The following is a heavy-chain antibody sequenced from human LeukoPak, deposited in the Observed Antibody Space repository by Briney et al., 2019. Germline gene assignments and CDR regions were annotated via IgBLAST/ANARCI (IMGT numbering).Heavy chain of an antibody. Sequence: PGGSLRLSCVVSGFTFDDYAMHWVRQAPGKGLEGVSTISWNSGSIVYADSVNGRFTISRDNAKNSLYLQMNSLRAEDTAVYYCARDGRDILTGYPLFNWFDPWGQGTLVTVSS. D-gene: IGHD3-9*01. V-gene: IGHV3-9*01. CDR1: GFTFDDYA. CDR2: ISWNSGSI. J-gene: IGHJ5*02. CDR3: ARDGRDILTGYPLFNWFDP.